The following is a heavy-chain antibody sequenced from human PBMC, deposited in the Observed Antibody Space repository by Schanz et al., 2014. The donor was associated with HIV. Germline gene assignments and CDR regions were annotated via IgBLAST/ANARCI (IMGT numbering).Heavy chain of an antibody. D-gene: IGHD2-15*01. Sequence: QVQLVESGGGVVQPGRSLRLSCAASGLTFSSYGMHWVRQAPGKGLEWVAVIWHDGRNKNYADSVKGRFTVSRDNSKNTLYLQLDNVRAEDTAVYYCAKEGKPVVVDGPRHWGQGVLVTVSS. CDR3: AKEGKPVVVDGPRH. J-gene: IGHJ4*02. CDR2: IWHDGRNK. CDR1: GLTFSSYG. V-gene: IGHV3-33*03.